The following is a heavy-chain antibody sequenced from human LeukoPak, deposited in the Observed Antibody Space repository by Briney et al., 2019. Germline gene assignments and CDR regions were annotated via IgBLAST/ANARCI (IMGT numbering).Heavy chain of an antibody. V-gene: IGHV4-59*08. CDR1: GASIDSYY. D-gene: IGHD1-14*01. Sequence: PSETLSLTCTVSGASIDSYYWSWIRQPPGKGLEWIGYTHNNGDSNYNPSLKSRLTISVDTSKNEVSLMLTSVTAADTALYYCARQPAGTAAFDIWAQGTMVIVSA. J-gene: IGHJ3*02. CDR2: THNNGDS. CDR3: ARQPAGTAAFDI.